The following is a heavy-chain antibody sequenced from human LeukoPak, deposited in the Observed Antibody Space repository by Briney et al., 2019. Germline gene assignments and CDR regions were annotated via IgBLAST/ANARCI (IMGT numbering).Heavy chain of an antibody. CDR3: ARPYCRSTRCYLYLYGLDV. J-gene: IGHJ6*02. CDR2: ISYDGSNK. V-gene: IGHV3-30-3*01. Sequence: GGSLRLSCAASGFTFSSYAMHWVRQAPGKGLEWVAVISYDGSNKYYADSVKGRFTISRDNSKNTLYLHLINVRTEDTAVYYCARPYCRSTRCYLYLYGLDVWGQGTTVTVSS. CDR1: GFTFSSYA. D-gene: IGHD2-2*01.